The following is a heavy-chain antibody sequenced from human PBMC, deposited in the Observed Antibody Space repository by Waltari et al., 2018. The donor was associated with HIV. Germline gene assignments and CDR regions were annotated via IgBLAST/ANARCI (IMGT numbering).Heavy chain of an antibody. Sequence: QLQLQESGPGLVKPSEPLSLTCTVSGGSISSSSSYWGWIRQPPGKGLEWIGSSYYSGSTYYNPSLKSRVTISVDTSKNQFSLKLSSVTAADTAVYYCARSHFYGDRTATGYWGQGTLVTVSS. CDR2: SYYSGST. V-gene: IGHV4-39*01. CDR3: ARSHFYGDRTATGY. D-gene: IGHD4-17*01. CDR1: GGSISSSSSY. J-gene: IGHJ4*02.